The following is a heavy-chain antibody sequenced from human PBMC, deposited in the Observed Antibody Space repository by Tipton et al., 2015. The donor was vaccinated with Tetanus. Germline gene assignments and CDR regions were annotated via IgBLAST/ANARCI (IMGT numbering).Heavy chain of an antibody. D-gene: IGHD3-3*01. Sequence: TLSLTCAVYGGSFSGYYWSWIRQHPGKGLEWIGYIYYSGSTYYNPSLKSRVTISVDTSKNQFSLKLSSVTAADTAVYYCARDQLLEWTYFDYWGQGTLVTVSS. CDR3: ARDQLLEWTYFDY. V-gene: IGHV4-31*11. CDR2: IYYSGST. CDR1: GGSFSGYY. J-gene: IGHJ4*02.